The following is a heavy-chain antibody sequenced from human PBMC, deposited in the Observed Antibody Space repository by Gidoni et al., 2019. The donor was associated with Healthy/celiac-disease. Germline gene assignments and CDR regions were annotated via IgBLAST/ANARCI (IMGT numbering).Heavy chain of an antibody. J-gene: IGHJ5*02. V-gene: IGHV4-39*02. CDR1: GGPISSSSYY. CDR3: ARESSNYDFWSAYYMGGWFDP. Sequence: QLQLQESGPGLVKPSETLSLTCTVSGGPISSSSYYWGWIRQPPGKGLEWIGSIYYSGSTYRNPSLKSRVTISADTSTNQFSLRLSSVTAADTAIYYCARESSNYDFWSAYYMGGWFDPWGQGTLVTVSS. CDR2: IYYSGST. D-gene: IGHD3-3*01.